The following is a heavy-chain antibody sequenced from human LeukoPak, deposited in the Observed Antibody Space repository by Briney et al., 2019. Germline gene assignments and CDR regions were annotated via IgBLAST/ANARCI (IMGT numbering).Heavy chain of an antibody. Sequence: GGSLRLSCAASGFTFSRYSMNWVRQAPGKGLEWVSCISSSSSYTYYVDSVKGRFTISRDNAKNSLYLQMNSLRAEDTAVYYCARGRPVLQLLWGAFDIWGQGTMVTVYS. CDR3: ARGRPVLQLLWGAFDI. D-gene: IGHD1-7*01. J-gene: IGHJ3*02. V-gene: IGHV3-21*01. CDR2: ISSSSSYT. CDR1: GFTFSRYS.